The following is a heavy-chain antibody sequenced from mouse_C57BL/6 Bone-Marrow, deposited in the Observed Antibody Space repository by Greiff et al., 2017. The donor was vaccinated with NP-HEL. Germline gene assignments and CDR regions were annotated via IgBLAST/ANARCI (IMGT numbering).Heavy chain of an antibody. J-gene: IGHJ2*01. CDR3: ARHGGTGVYYFDD. V-gene: IGHV5-12*01. Sequence: EVKLLESGGGLVQPGGSLKLSCAASGFTFSDYYMYWVRQTPEKRLAWVAYISNGGGSTYYPDTVKGRFTIARDNAKNTLYLQMSRLKSEDTAMYYCARHGGTGVYYFDDWGQGTTLTVSS. CDR2: ISNGGGST. CDR1: GFTFSDYY.